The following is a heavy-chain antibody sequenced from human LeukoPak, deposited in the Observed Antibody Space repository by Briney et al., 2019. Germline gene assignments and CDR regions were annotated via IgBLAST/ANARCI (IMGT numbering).Heavy chain of an antibody. V-gene: IGHV3-23*01. D-gene: IGHD4-23*01. CDR2: ISGSGGST. Sequence: GGSLRLSCAASGFTFSSYAMSWVRQAPGKGLEWVSAISGSGGSTYYADSVKGRFTISRDNSKNTLYLQMNSLRAEDTAVYYCARGGGQVVTRNFDYWGQGTLVTVSS. J-gene: IGHJ4*02. CDR1: GFTFSSYA. CDR3: ARGGGQVVTRNFDY.